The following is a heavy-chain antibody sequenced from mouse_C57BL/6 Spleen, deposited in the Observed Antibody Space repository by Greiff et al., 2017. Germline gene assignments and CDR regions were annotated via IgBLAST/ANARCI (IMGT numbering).Heavy chain of an antibody. CDR1: GYSITSGYY. J-gene: IGHJ3*01. CDR3: ARGDYDGFAY. CDR2: ISYDGSN. D-gene: IGHD2-4*01. Sequence: VQLKESGPGLVKPSQSLSLTCSVTGYSITSGYYWNWIRQFPGNKLEWMGYISYDGSNNYNPSLKNRISITRYTSKNQFFLKLNSVTTEDTATYYCARGDYDGFAYWGQGTLVTVSA. V-gene: IGHV3-6*01.